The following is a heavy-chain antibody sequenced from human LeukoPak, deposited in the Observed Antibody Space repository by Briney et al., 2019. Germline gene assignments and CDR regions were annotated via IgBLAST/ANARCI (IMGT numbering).Heavy chain of an antibody. Sequence: GGSLRLSCAASGFTFDDYAMHWVRQAPGKGLEWVSGISWNSGSIGYADSVKGRFTISRDNAKNSLYLQMNSLRAEDMALYYCAKDSEALVTAFDAFDIWGQGTMVTVSS. J-gene: IGHJ3*02. CDR2: ISWNSGSI. CDR1: GFTFDDYA. D-gene: IGHD2-21*02. V-gene: IGHV3-9*03. CDR3: AKDSEALVTAFDAFDI.